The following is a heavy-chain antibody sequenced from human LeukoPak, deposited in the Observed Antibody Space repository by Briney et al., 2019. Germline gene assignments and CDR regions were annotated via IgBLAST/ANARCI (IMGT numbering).Heavy chain of an antibody. Sequence: PGGSLRLSCAASGFTFTSYAMSWVRQAPGKGLEWVSAISGSGGSTYYADSVKGRFTISRDNSKNTLYLQMNSLRAEDTAVYYCAKEGRGLLRYFDWLLYPGKYYFDYWGQGTLVTVSS. CDR2: ISGSGGST. D-gene: IGHD3-9*01. CDR3: AKEGRGLLRYFDWLLYPGKYYFDY. CDR1: GFTFTSYA. V-gene: IGHV3-23*01. J-gene: IGHJ4*02.